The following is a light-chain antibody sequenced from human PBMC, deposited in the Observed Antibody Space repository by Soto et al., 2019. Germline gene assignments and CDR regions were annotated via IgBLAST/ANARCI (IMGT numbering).Light chain of an antibody. Sequence: DIQMTQSPSSLSASVGDRVTITCRASQSISSYLNWYQQKPGKAPKLLIYAASSLQSGVPSRFSGSGSGTXXXXXXXXXXPEXFATYYCQQSYSTLMYTFGQGTKLEI. CDR2: AAS. CDR3: QQSYSTLMYT. V-gene: IGKV1-39*01. CDR1: QSISSY. J-gene: IGKJ2*01.